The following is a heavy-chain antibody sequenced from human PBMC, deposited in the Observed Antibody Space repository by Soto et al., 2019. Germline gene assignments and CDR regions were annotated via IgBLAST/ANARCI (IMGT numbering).Heavy chain of an antibody. CDR3: GRSSGYSSGWYQV. D-gene: IGHD6-19*01. CDR2: IYYSGST. Sequence: QVQLQESGPGLVKPSETLSLTCTVSGGSISSYYWSWIRQPPGKGLEWVGYIYYSGSTNYSPSLKSRVTISLAMSKNQFSLKLTSVTAADTAVYYCGRSSGYSSGWYQVWGRGTLVTVSS. J-gene: IGHJ4*02. CDR1: GGSISSYY. V-gene: IGHV4-59*01.